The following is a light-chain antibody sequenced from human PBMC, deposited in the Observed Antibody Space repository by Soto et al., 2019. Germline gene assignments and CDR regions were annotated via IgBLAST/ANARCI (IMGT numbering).Light chain of an antibody. J-gene: IGKJ2*01. CDR2: GAS. CDR1: QSVTSSY. Sequence: EIVLTQSPGTLSLSPGERATLSCRASQSVTSSYLAWYHQRPGQAPRLLIYGASTRATGIPDRFSGSGSGTDVTLTISRLEPEDFAMYYCQQYGSSLFTFGQGTKLEI. V-gene: IGKV3-20*01. CDR3: QQYGSSLFT.